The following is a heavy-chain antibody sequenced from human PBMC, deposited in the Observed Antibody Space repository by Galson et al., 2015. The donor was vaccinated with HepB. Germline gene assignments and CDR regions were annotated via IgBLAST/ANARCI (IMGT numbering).Heavy chain of an antibody. Sequence: SLRLSCAATRFTFRGSAIDWVRQASGKGPEWVGRIRSKASDYATAYAASLKGRFTISRDDSKNTAYLHMNSLKTEDTAVYYCLRLGDLSGYSSSWGQGTLVTVSS. J-gene: IGHJ4*02. CDR2: IRSKASDYAT. V-gene: IGHV3-73*01. D-gene: IGHD6-13*01. CDR1: RFTFRGSA. CDR3: LRLGDLSGYSSS.